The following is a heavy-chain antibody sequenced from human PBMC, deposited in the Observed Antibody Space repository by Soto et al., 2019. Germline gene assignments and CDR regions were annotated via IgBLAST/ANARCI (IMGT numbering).Heavy chain of an antibody. CDR2: ITRGGDST. J-gene: IGHJ5*02. CDR1: GFTFSTYA. Sequence: PGGSLRLSCAASGFTFSTYAMSGVRQAPGKGLEWVSAITRGGDSTFYADSVKGRFTISRDNSKNMLYLQMNSLRAEDTAIYFCYVYRSSTWWFDPWGQGTLVTVSS. V-gene: IGHV3-23*01. D-gene: IGHD6-6*01. CDR3: YVYRSSTWWFDP.